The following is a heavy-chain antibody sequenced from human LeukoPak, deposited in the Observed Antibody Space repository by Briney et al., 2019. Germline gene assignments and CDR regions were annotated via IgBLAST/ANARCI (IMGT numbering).Heavy chain of an antibody. Sequence: GGSLRLSCAASGFTVSSNYMSWVRQAPGKGLEWVSVIYSGGSTYYADSVKGRFTISRDNSKNTLYLQMNSLRAEDTAVYYCARRLGHCSGGSCYYFDYWGQGTLVTVSS. CDR1: GFTVSSNY. V-gene: IGHV3-53*01. CDR3: ARRLGHCSGGSCYYFDY. CDR2: IYSGGST. D-gene: IGHD2-15*01. J-gene: IGHJ4*02.